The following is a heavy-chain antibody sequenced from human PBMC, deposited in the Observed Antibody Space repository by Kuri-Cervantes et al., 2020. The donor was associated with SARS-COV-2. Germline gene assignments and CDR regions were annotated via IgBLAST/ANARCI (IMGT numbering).Heavy chain of an antibody. CDR1: GYTFIYSH. J-gene: IGHJ3*02. CDR2: ISSDSSHT. V-gene: IGHV3-11*06. Sequence: AGSLTLSCAASGYTFIYSHMSWIRQAPGKGLEWVSYISSDSSHTNNSESVKGRFTISRDNAKNSLYLQMNSLRAEDKAVYYCARLVFVDAFDIWGQGTMVTVSS. D-gene: IGHD2-2*01. CDR3: ARLVFVDAFDI.